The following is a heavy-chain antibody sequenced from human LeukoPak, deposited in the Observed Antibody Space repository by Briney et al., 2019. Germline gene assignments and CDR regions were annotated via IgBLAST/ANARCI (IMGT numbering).Heavy chain of an antibody. CDR2: IKSKTDGGTT. CDR3: TTESQVQLWRTFDP. J-gene: IGHJ5*02. CDR1: GFTFSNAW. V-gene: IGHV3-15*01. Sequence: PGGSLRLSCAASGFTFSNAWMSWVRQAPGKGLEWVGRIKSKTDGGTTDYAAPVKGRFTISRDDSKNTLYLQMNSLKTEDTAVYYCTTESQVQLWRTFDPWGQGTLVTVSS. D-gene: IGHD5-18*01.